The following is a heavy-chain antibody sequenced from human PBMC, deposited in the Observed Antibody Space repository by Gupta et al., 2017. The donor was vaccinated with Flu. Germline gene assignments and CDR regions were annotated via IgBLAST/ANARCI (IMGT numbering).Heavy chain of an antibody. CDR3: ARGHWAN. CDR1: GFTLSSYD. Sequence: EVQLVESGGGLVQPGGSLRLAGAASGFTLSSYDMSWVRQAPGRGLEWVSFISGSAVTYYGDPVRGRFTISRDNAKNSLYLQMSGLRDEDTAVYYCARGHWANWGQGTLVTVSS. J-gene: IGHJ4*02. V-gene: IGHV3-48*03. CDR2: ISGSAVT. D-gene: IGHD3-16*01.